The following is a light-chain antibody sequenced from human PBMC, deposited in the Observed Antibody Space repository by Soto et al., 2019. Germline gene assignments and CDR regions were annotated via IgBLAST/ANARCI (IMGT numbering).Light chain of an antibody. CDR3: QQYGSSPS. CDR1: QRVSGGF. V-gene: IGKV3D-20*01. CDR2: DTS. Sequence: DIVLTQSPATLSLSPGERATLYFGASQRVSGGFLAWYQQKPGLAPRLILYDTSFRATGIPDRFSGSGSGTDFTLTTSRLDPEDFAVYYCQQYGSSPSFGQGTKVDIK. J-gene: IGKJ1*01.